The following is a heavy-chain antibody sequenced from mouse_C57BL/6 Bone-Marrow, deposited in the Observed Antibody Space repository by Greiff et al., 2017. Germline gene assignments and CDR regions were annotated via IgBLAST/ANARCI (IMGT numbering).Heavy chain of an antibody. V-gene: IGHV6-3*01. CDR2: IRLKSDNYAT. J-gene: IGHJ2*01. D-gene: IGHD3-2*02. Sequence: EVQGVESGGGLVQPGGSMKLSCVASGFTFSNYWMNWVRQSPEKGLEWVAQIRLKSDNYATHYAESVKGRFTISRDDSKSSVYLQMNNLRAEDTGIYYCTSDSSGYDFDYWGQGTTLTVSS. CDR3: TSDSSGYDFDY. CDR1: GFTFSNYW.